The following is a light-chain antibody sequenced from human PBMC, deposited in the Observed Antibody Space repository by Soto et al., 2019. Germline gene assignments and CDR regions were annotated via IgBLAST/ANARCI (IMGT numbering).Light chain of an antibody. V-gene: IGKV3-20*01. Sequence: EIVLTQSPGTLSLSPGERATLSCRASQSVSSTYLAWYQQKPGQAPRLLIYGASSRATGIPDRFSGSGSGTDFTLTNSTLEPVDFAVYYCQRYDISPFPFGQGTKLEIK. J-gene: IGKJ2*01. CDR3: QRYDISPFP. CDR1: QSVSSTY. CDR2: GAS.